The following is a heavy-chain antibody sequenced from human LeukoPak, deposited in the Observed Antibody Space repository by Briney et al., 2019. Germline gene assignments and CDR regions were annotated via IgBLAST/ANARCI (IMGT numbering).Heavy chain of an antibody. V-gene: IGHV1-2*04. J-gene: IGHJ4*02. CDR2: INPDSGVT. CDR3: ARGRAVGTQMFDY. D-gene: IGHD6-19*01. CDR1: GYTFTGYF. Sequence: GASVKVSCKASGYTFTGYFMHWVRQAPGHGLEWMGWINPDSGVTNYAQKFQGWVTMTRDTSISTAYMDLSRLISDDTAVYYCARGRAVGTQMFDYGGQETLVTVS.